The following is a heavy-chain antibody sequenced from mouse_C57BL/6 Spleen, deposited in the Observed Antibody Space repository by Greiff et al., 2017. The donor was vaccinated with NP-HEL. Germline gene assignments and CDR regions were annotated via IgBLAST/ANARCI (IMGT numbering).Heavy chain of an antibody. CDR2: IYPGSGNT. V-gene: IGHV1-76*01. J-gene: IGHJ4*01. CDR3: ARGRGYYYAMDY. Sequence: VQLQQSGAELVRPGASVKLSCKASGYTFTDYYINWVKQRPGQGLEWIARIYPGSGNTYYNEKFKGKATLTAEKSSSTAYMQLSSLTSEDSAVYFCARGRGYYYAMDYWGQGTSVTVSS. CDR1: GYTFTDYY.